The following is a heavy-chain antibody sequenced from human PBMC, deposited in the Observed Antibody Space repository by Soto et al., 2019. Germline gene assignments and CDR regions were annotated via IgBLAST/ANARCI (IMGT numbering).Heavy chain of an antibody. CDR3: ARNRDYAFDY. D-gene: IGHD4-17*01. Sequence: GGSLRLSCAASGFIFSNYWMSWVRQAPGKGLEWAAIIKQDGSDKYYVDSVKGRFTISRDNAKNSLYLQMNSLRIEDAAVYYCARNRDYAFDYWGRGTLVTVSS. CDR2: IKQDGSDK. CDR1: GFIFSNYW. V-gene: IGHV3-7*01. J-gene: IGHJ4*02.